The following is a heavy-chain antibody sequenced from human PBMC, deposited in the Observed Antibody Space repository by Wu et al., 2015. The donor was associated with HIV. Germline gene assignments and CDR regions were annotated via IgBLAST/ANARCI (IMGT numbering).Heavy chain of an antibody. CDR1: GFTSYY. V-gene: IGHV1-46*01. J-gene: IGHJ6*03. D-gene: IGHD4-23*01. CDR2: INPSGGST. CDR3: ARGGVYGVNVGDYSYYYYIDV. Sequence: QVQLVQSGAEVKKPGASVKVSCKASGFTSYYMHWVRQAPGQGLEWMGIINPSGGSTSYAQKFQGRVTMTRDTSTSTVYMELSSLRSEDTAVYYCARGGVYGVNVGDYSYYYYIDVWGKGTTVTVSS.